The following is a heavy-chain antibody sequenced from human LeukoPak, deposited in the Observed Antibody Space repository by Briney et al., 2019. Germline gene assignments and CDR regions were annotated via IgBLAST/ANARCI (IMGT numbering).Heavy chain of an antibody. CDR1: GYSINSGYY. J-gene: IGHJ6*03. CDR3: AKAGYSSSWYGYYYYYMDV. CDR2: IYHSGST. V-gene: IGHV4-38-2*02. D-gene: IGHD6-13*01. Sequence: SETLSPTCTVSGYSINSGYYWGWIRQPPGKGLEWIGSIYHSGSTYYNPSLKSRVTMSVDTSKNQFSLKLSSVTAADTAVYYCAKAGYSSSWYGYYYYYMDVWGKGTTVTVSS.